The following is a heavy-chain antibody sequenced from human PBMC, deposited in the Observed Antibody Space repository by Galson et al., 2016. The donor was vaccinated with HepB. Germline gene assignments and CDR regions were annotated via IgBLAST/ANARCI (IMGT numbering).Heavy chain of an antibody. CDR2: IKEDGSEK. CDR3: ARGSGFLIDY. CDR1: GFTFSNYW. V-gene: IGHV3-7*03. Sequence: SLRLSCAASGFTFSNYWMHWVRQAPGKGLEWVAIIKEDGSEKYYVDSVRGRFTISRDNAKNSLSLQMNSLRAEDTAVYYCARGSGFLIDYWGQGTPVTVSS. D-gene: IGHD3-3*01. J-gene: IGHJ4*02.